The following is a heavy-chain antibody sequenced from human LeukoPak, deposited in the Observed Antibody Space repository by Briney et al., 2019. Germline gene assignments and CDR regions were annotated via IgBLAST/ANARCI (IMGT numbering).Heavy chain of an antibody. CDR1: GYTFTGYY. V-gene: IGHV1-2*02. CDR3: ARDRLPGPITIFGVVISYYYGMDA. D-gene: IGHD3-3*01. CDR2: INPNSGGT. Sequence: ASVKVSCKASGYTFTGYYMHWVRQAPGQGLEWMGWINPNSGGTNYAQKFQGRVTMTRDTSISTAYMELSRLRSDDTAVYYCARDRLPGPITIFGVVISYYYGMDAWGQGTTVTVSS. J-gene: IGHJ6*02.